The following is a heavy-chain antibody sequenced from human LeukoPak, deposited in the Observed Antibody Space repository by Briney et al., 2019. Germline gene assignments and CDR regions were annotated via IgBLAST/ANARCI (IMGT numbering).Heavy chain of an antibody. CDR1: DGSISTYY. CDR3: ARTLGGLNSYDSSGYSFYFDY. CDR2: IYTSGST. V-gene: IGHV4-4*08. J-gene: IGHJ4*02. Sequence: SETLSLTCTVSDGSISTYYWSWIRQPPGKGLEWIGRIYTSGSTNYNPSLKSRVTISLDTSKNQFSLMLSSVTAADTAVYYCARTLGGLNSYDSSGYSFYFDYWGQGTLVTVSS. D-gene: IGHD3-22*01.